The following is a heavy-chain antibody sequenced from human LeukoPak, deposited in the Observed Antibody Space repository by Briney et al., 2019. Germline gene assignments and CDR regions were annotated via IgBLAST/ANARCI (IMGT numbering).Heavy chain of an antibody. CDR2: THYRSKWYN. D-gene: IGHD3-10*01. Sequence: SQTLSLTCAISGDSVSSNSAAWNWIRQSPSRGLEWLGRTHYRSKWYNDYAVSVKSRITINPDTSKNQFSLQLNSVTPEDTAVYYYARGGPLGVDTFDIWDQGTMVTVSS. J-gene: IGHJ3*02. CDR3: ARGGPLGVDTFDI. V-gene: IGHV6-1*01. CDR1: GDSVSSNSAA.